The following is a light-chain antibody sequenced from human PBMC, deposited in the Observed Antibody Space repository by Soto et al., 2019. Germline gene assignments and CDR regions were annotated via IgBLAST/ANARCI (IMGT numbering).Light chain of an antibody. J-gene: IGKJ1*01. V-gene: IGKV3-20*01. CDR1: QGVSSSY. CDR2: GPS. CDR3: QQYGSSTGT. Sequence: EIVLTQSPGTLSLSPGEGATLSCRASQGVSSSYLAWHQQKPGQAPRLHICGPSSRATGIPDRFSGSGSGRDFPLSISGLEPEDFAVYYCQQYGSSTGTFGPGTKVEVK.